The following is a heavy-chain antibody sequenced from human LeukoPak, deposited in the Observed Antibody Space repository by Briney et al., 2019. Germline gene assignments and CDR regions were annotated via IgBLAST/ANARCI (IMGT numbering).Heavy chain of an antibody. D-gene: IGHD3-22*01. Sequence: GASVKVSGKASGYTFTSYGISWVRQAPGQGLEWMGWISAYNGNTNYAQKLQGRVTMTTDTSTSTAYMELRSLRSDDTAVYYCARGYYYDSSGYYYPTDFDYWGQGTLVTVSS. CDR3: ARGYYYDSSGYYYPTDFDY. V-gene: IGHV1-18*01. CDR2: ISAYNGNT. J-gene: IGHJ4*02. CDR1: GYTFTSYG.